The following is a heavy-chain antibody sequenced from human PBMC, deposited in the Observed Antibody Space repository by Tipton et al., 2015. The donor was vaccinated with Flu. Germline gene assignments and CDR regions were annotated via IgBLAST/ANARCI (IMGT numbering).Heavy chain of an antibody. V-gene: IGHV3-53*01. CDR2: TYSGDRT. D-gene: IGHD3-10*01. CDR3: ARVTGASTAYGLDV. Sequence: QLMQSGGGLIQPGGSLRLSCAASGFTVSSNYMSWDRQAPGKGLEWVSVTYSGDRTYSADSVKGRFTISRDNSKNTIYLQMNSLRVEDTAVYYCARVTGASTAYGLDVWGQGTTVTVSS. CDR1: GFTVSSNY. J-gene: IGHJ6*02.